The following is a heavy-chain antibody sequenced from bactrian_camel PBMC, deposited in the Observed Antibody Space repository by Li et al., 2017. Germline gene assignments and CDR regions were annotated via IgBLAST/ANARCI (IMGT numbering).Heavy chain of an antibody. CDR2: ISSLGALT. Sequence: VQLVESGGGLVQPGRSLRLSCEASGFTFSTYAMSWVRQAPGKGLEWVSSISSLGALTYYADSVKGQFTISRDNAKNTVYLQMNSLKPEDTAVYYCAASALADYDFLASVPEKSGYYFGYWGQGTQVTVS. CDR1: GFTFSTYA. CDR3: AASALADYDFLASVPEKSGYYFGY. J-gene: IGHJ6*01. D-gene: IGHD4*01. V-gene: IGHV3S40*01.